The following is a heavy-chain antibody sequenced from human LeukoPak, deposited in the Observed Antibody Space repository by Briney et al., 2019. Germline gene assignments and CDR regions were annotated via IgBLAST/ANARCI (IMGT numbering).Heavy chain of an antibody. CDR1: GFTFSSYS. V-gene: IGHV3-7*05. CDR3: ARGGAIILAY. CDR2: INPAGSEK. Sequence: GGSLRLPCAVSGFTFSSYSMSWVRQAPGKGLEWVANINPAGSEKYYVDSVKGRFTISRDNAENSLYLQMNSLRAADTAVYYCARGGAIILAYWGQGTLVTVSS. D-gene: IGHD3-10*01. J-gene: IGHJ4*02.